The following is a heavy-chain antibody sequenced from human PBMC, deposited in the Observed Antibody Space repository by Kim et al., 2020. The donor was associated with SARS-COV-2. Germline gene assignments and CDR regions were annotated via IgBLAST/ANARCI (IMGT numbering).Heavy chain of an antibody. J-gene: IGHJ4*02. D-gene: IGHD1-26*01. V-gene: IGHV1-46*01. CDR1: GYTFTSYY. CDR2: INPSGGST. Sequence: ASVKVSCKASGYTFTSYYMHWVRQAPGQGLEWMGIINPSGGSTSYAQKFQGRVTMTRDTSTSTVYMELSSLRSEDTAVYYCARDEEYSGSYQYYFDYWGQGTLVTVSS. CDR3: ARDEEYSGSYQYYFDY.